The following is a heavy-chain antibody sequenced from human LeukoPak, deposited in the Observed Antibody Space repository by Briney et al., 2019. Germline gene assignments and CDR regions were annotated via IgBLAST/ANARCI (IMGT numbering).Heavy chain of an antibody. J-gene: IGHJ4*02. Sequence: GGSLRLSCAACGFTFSSYAMSWVRQAPGKGLEWVSAISGSGGSTYYADSVKGRFTISRDNSKNTLYLQMNGLRAEDTAVYYSAKVGYCSSTSCYDYWGQGTLVTVSS. D-gene: IGHD2-2*01. CDR2: ISGSGGST. V-gene: IGHV3-23*01. CDR3: AKVGYCSSTSCYDY. CDR1: GFTFSSYA.